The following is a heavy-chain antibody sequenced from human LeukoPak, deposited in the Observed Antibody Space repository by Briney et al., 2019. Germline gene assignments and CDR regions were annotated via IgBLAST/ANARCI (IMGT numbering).Heavy chain of an antibody. Sequence: SVKVSCKASGGTFSSYAISWVRQAPGQGLEWMGRIIPILGIANYAQKFQGRVTITADKSTSTAYMELSSLRSEDTAVYYCAREVWVSGXYXXXXGYXDYWGQGTLVTVSS. V-gene: IGHV1-69*04. J-gene: IGHJ4*02. CDR3: AREVWVSGXYXXXXGYXDY. CDR2: IIPILGIA. CDR1: GGTFSSYA. D-gene: IGHD3-22*01.